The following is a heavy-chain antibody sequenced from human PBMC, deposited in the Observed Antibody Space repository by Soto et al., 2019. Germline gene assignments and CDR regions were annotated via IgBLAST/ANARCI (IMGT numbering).Heavy chain of an antibody. CDR2: IWYDGSNK. V-gene: IGHV3-33*01. CDR3: ARDRNLYFVNGYYPSPDY. CDR1: GFTFSSYG. J-gene: IGHJ4*02. D-gene: IGHD3-3*01. Sequence: QVQLVESGGGVVQPGRSLRLSCAASGFTFSSYGMHWVRQAPGKGLEWVAVIWYDGSNKYYADSVKGRFTISRDNSKNTLYLQMNSLRAEDTAVYYCARDRNLYFVNGYYPSPDYWGQGTLVTVSS.